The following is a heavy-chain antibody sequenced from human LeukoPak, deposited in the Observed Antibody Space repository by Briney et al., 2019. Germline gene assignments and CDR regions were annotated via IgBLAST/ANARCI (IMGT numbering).Heavy chain of an antibody. CDR3: ARDLLNEGNHLDN. Sequence: KPSETLSLTCTVSGGSISSGDYYWSWIRQPPGKGLEWIGYIYYSGSTYYNPSLKSRVTISVDTSKNQFSLKLSSVTAADTAVYYCARDLLNEGNHLDNWGQGTLVTVSS. CDR2: IYYSGST. J-gene: IGHJ4*02. V-gene: IGHV4-30-4*01. CDR1: GGSISSGDYY. D-gene: IGHD4-23*01.